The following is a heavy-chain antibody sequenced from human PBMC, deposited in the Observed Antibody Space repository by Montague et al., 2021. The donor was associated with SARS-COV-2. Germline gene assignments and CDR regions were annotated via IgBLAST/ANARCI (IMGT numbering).Heavy chain of an antibody. D-gene: IGHD3-3*01. J-gene: IGHJ6*01. CDR3: ARGQRQRFSVFGVHAGGTGLKNYAFDL. CDR2: IDQGGAT. Sequence: SETLSLTCAVYGGSFNNYYWTWIRQPPGKGLEWIGEIDQGGATNYSPSLRSRLTLSVDTSKNQFSLKLRSVTAADTAVYFCARGQRQRFSVFGVHAGGTGLKNYAFDLWGLGIPVTVST. CDR1: GGSFNNYY. V-gene: IGHV4-34*01.